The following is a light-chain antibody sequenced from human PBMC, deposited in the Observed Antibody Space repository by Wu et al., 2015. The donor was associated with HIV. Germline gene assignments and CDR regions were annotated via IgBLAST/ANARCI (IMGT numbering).Light chain of an antibody. CDR1: QSVSSNS. V-gene: IGKV3D-20*01. J-gene: IGKJ1*01. CDR2: DAS. CDR3: QHYDPSSPWT. Sequence: EIVLTQSPATLSLSPGERATLSCGASQSVSSNSLAWYQQKPGLAPRLLIYDASGRATGIPDRFSCSGSGTDFTLTISRLEPEDFAVYYCQHYDPSSPWTFGQGTRVEIK.